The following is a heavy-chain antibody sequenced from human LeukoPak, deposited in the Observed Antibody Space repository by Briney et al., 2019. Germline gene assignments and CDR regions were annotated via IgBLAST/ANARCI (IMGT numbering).Heavy chain of an antibody. Sequence: ASVKVSCKASGYTFTGYYMHWVRQAPGQGLEWMGWINPNSGGTNYAQKFQGRVTMTRDTSISTAYMELSRLRSDDTAVYYCAREWYPIPRVYDSSGYPWGWGQGTLVTVSS. D-gene: IGHD3-22*01. CDR1: GYTFTGYY. J-gene: IGHJ4*02. CDR2: INPNSGGT. V-gene: IGHV1-2*02. CDR3: AREWYPIPRVYDSSGYPWG.